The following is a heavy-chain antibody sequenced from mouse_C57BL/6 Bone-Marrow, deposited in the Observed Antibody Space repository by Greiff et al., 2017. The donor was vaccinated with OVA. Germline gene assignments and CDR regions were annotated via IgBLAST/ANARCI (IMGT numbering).Heavy chain of an antibody. CDR1: GYTFTDYY. CDR2: INPYNGGT. D-gene: IGHD1-1*01. Sequence: EVQLVESGPVLVKPGASVKMSCKASGYTFTDYYMNWVKQSHGKSLEWIGVINPYNGGTSYNQKFKGKATLTVDKSSSTAYMELNSLTSEDSAVYYCARRSITTVVATRGGFDCWGQGTTLTVSS. V-gene: IGHV1-19*01. CDR3: ARRSITTVVATRGGFDC. J-gene: IGHJ2*01.